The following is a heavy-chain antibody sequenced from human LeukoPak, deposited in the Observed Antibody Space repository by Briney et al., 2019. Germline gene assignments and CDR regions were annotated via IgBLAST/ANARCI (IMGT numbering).Heavy chain of an antibody. CDR2: VYHTGST. CDR3: ARGFASGWYSRYDP. V-gene: IGHV4-61*01. D-gene: IGHD6-19*01. CDR1: VDPVSRGSYY. J-gene: IGHJ5*02. Sequence: PSETLSLTCTVSVDPVSRGSYYWSWIRQPPGRELEWIGYVYHTGSTNYNPSLKSRVTISVDTSKNEFSLKMTSVTAADTAVYYCARGFASGWYSRYDPWGQGTLVTVSS.